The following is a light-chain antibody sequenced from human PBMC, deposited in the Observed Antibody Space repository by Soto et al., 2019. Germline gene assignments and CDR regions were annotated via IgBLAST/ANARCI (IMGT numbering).Light chain of an antibody. J-gene: IGKJ5*01. CDR3: QQYSSIPIT. CDR2: WAS. V-gene: IGKV4-1*01. Sequence: DVVMMTSPAALAVSLGERATTISKSSRSALCSTNNNNCLAWYQKKPGQPPKLLIFWASTRAFGVPDRFSGSGSGTDFTLTISSLQPEDVAVYYCQQYSSIPITFGQGTRVEIK. CDR1: RSALCSTNNNNC.